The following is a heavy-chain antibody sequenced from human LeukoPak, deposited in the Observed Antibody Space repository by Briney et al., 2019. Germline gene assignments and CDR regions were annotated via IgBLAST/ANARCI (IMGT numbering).Heavy chain of an antibody. CDR2: IYYSGST. CDR1: GGSFSGYY. D-gene: IGHD4-23*01. J-gene: IGHJ4*02. Sequence: SETLSLTCAVCGGSFSGYYWGWIRQPPGKGLEWIGTIYYSGSTQYNPSLKSRVTISVDTSKNQFSLKLSSVTAADTAAYYCATSPQYGGYLGQGTLVTVSS. CDR3: ATSPQYGGY. V-gene: IGHV4-34*01.